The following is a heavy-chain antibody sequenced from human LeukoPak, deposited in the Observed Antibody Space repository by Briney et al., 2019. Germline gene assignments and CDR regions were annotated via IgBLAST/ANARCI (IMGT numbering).Heavy chain of an antibody. V-gene: IGHV3-48*03. J-gene: IGHJ6*02. Sequence: QPGGSLRLSCAASGFTFSSYEMNWVRQAPGKGLEWVSYISSSGSTIYYADFVKGRFTISRDNAKNSLYLQMNSLRAEDTAVYYCARVVGVNWMDVWGQGTTVTVSS. CDR1: GFTFSSYE. CDR2: ISSSGSTI. CDR3: ARVVGVNWMDV. D-gene: IGHD1-1*01.